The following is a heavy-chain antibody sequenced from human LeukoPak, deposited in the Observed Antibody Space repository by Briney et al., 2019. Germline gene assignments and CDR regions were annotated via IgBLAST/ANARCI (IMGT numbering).Heavy chain of an antibody. J-gene: IGHJ4*02. CDR1: GFTVSSNS. V-gene: IGHV3-21*01. CDR3: ARDGGFDY. Sequence: GGSLRLSCTVSGFTVSSNSMSWVRQAPGKGLEWVSSISSSNSYIYYADSVKGRFTISRDNAKNSLYLQMNSLRAEDTAVYYCARDGGFDYWGQGTLVTVSS. CDR2: ISSSNSYI.